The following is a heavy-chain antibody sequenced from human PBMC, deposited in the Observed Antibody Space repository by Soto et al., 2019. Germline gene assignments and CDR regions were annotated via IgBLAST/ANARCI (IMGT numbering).Heavy chain of an antibody. V-gene: IGHV3-21*01. D-gene: IGHD3-10*01. CDR1: GFTFSTYS. CDR3: AGDRGGDLKAFDI. CDR2: ISSSSSYI. J-gene: IGHJ3*02. Sequence: EVQLVESGGGLVKPGGSLRLSCAASGFTFSTYSMNWVRQAPGKGLEWVSSISSSSSYIYYADSVKGRFTISRDNAKNSQYLQMNSLGAEDTAGYYCAGDRGGDLKAFDIWGQGTMVTVSS.